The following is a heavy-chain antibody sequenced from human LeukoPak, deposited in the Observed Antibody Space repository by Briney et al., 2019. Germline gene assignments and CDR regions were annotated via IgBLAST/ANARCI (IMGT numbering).Heavy chain of an antibody. D-gene: IGHD3-10*01. CDR1: GFTLSSHG. V-gene: IGHV3-33*01. CDR2: IWYDGSYK. CDR3: ARDRGYYGSGSPNWLDP. Sequence: GGSLRLSCAASGFTLSSHGMHWVRQAPGKGLEWVAVIWYDGSYKYYADSVKGRFTISRDNSKNTLYLQMNSLRAEDTAVYYCARDRGYYGSGSPNWLDPWGQGTLVTVSS. J-gene: IGHJ5*02.